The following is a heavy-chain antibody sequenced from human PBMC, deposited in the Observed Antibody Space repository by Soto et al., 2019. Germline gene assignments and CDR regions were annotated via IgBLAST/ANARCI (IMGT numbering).Heavy chain of an antibody. CDR1: GFTFSSYG. CDR3: AKDWEYSGYDGVGPYYYYYGMDV. D-gene: IGHD5-12*01. Sequence: QVQLVESGGGVVQPGRSLRLSCAASGFTFSSYGMHWVRQAPGKGLEWVAVISYDGSNKYYADSVKGRFTIYRDNSKNTLYLQLNSLRAEDTAVYYCAKDWEYSGYDGVGPYYYYYGMDVCGQGTTVTVAS. V-gene: IGHV3-30*18. J-gene: IGHJ6*02. CDR2: ISYDGSNK.